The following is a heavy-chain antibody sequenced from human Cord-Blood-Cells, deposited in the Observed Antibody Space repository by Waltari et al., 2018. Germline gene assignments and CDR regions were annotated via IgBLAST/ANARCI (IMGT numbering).Heavy chain of an antibody. CDR2: INHSGST. Sequence: QVQLQQWGAGLLKPSATLSLTCAVYGWSFSGYYWSWIRPPPGKWLEWIGEINHSGSTNYNPSLKSRVTISVDTSKNQFSLKLSSVTAADTAVYYCARSPRLQRYFDWLHTKYYGMDVWGQGTTVTVSS. CDR3: ARSPRLQRYFDWLHTKYYGMDV. CDR1: GWSFSGYY. V-gene: IGHV4-34*01. J-gene: IGHJ6*02. D-gene: IGHD3-9*01.